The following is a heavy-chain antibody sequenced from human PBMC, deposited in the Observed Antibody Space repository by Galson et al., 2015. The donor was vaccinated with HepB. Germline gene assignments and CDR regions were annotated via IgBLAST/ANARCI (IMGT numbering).Heavy chain of an antibody. D-gene: IGHD3-22*01. Sequence: SVKVSCKASGYTFTSYGISWVRQAPGQGLEWMGWISAYNGNTNYAQKLQGRVTMTTDTSTSTAYMELRSLRSDDTAVYYCARGSYDSSGYSGDAFDIWGQGTMVTVSS. CDR2: ISAYNGNT. CDR3: ARGSYDSSGYSGDAFDI. CDR1: GYTFTSYG. V-gene: IGHV1-18*04. J-gene: IGHJ3*02.